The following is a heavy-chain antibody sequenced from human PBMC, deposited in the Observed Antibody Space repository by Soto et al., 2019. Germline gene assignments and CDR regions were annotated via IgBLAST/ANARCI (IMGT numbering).Heavy chain of an antibody. CDR3: ATVWLRVPWMY. V-gene: IGHV3-21*02. CDR1: GFIFSSHT. Sequence: EVQLVESGGGLVKPGGSLRLSGAAFGFIFSSHTMNWVRQVPGKGLDWVSSISASSTYIYYADSLKGRSTISRDNAHNSLYLQVITLRAEDTAVDSCATVWLRVPWMYWGQGTLVTVSS. CDR2: ISASSTYI. D-gene: IGHD5-12*01. J-gene: IGHJ4*02.